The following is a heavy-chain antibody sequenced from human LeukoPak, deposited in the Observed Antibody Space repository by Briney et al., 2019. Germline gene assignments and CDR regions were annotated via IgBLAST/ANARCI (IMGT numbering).Heavy chain of an antibody. CDR2: LSSSSSTM. CDR1: GFTFSRYS. D-gene: IGHD6-6*01. V-gene: IGHV3-48*01. J-gene: IGHJ4*02. CDR3: ARRTSIAARPLDY. Sequence: GGSLRLSHAASGFTFSRYSMNWVRQAPGKGLEWVSYLSSSSSTMCYEDSVKGRFTISRDNAKNTLYLQMSSLRAEDTAVYYCARRTSIAARPLDYWGQGTLVTVSS.